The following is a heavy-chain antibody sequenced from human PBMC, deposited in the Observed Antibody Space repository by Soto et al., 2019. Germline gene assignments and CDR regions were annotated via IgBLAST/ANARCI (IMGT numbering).Heavy chain of an antibody. Sequence: EVQLVESGGGVLRPGGSLRLSCAASGFTFDDYGMSWARQAPGKGLEWVSGVKWNGGSTGYADSVKGRFTISRDNAKNSLYLQMNSLRAEDTAFYYCVIGASLSFDYRGQGTLVTVSS. D-gene: IGHD1-26*01. V-gene: IGHV3-20*04. CDR2: VKWNGGST. CDR1: GFTFDDYG. CDR3: VIGASLSFDY. J-gene: IGHJ4*02.